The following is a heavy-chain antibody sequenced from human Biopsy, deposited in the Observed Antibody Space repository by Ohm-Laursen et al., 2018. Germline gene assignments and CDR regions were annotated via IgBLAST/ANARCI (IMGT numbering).Heavy chain of an antibody. V-gene: IGHV4-4*07. CDR3: ARDRDRRGWFDP. Sequence: SETLSLTCTVSGGSLSSYSWSWIRQPAGKGLEWIGQIYTSGITNYNPSLKSRVTMSVDTSKNKFSLRVSSVTAADTAVYYCARDRDRRGWFDPWGPGTLVTVSS. CDR1: GGSLSSYS. J-gene: IGHJ5*02. CDR2: IYTSGIT. D-gene: IGHD1-14*01.